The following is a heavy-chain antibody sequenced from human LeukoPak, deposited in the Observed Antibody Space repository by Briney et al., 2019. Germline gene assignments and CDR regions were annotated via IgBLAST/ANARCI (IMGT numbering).Heavy chain of an antibody. CDR2: FDPEDGET. J-gene: IGHJ4*02. CDR3: ATDINDDFWSGYYGFDY. CDR1: GYTLTELS. D-gene: IGHD3-3*01. V-gene: IGHV1-24*01. Sequence: ASVNVSCKVSGYTLTELSMHWVGQAAGRGLEWMGGFDPEDGETIYVQRFQGRVTMTEDTSTDTAYMELSSLRSEDTAVYYCATDINDDFWSGYYGFDYWGQGTLVTVSS.